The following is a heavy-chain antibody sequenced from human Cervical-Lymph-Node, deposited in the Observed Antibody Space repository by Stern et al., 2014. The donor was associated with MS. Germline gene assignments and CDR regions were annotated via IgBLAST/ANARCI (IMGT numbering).Heavy chain of an antibody. J-gene: IGHJ6*02. CDR1: GFSFSSFA. Sequence: VQLVESGGGVVQPGRSLTLSCAASGFSFSSFAMHWVRQAPGMGLDWVAVTSYDETTKHFADSVKGRFTISRDNSKNTLYLQMNGLRPEDTAVFYCARGTGGGADNYYYGLDLWGQGTTVTVSS. CDR3: ARGTGGGADNYYYGLDL. D-gene: IGHD3-16*01. CDR2: TSYDETTK. V-gene: IGHV3-30*04.